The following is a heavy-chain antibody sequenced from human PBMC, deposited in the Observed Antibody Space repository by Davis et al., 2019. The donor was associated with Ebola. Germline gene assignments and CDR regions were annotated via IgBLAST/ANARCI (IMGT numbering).Heavy chain of an antibody. Sequence: PGGSLRLSCAASGFTFSSYGMHWVRQAPGKGLEWVAVIWYDGSNKYYADSVKGRFTISRDNSKNTLYLQMNSLRAEDTAVYYCARDPWAAAGLGMDVWGQGTTVTVSS. CDR3: ARDPWAAAGLGMDV. J-gene: IGHJ6*02. V-gene: IGHV3-33*01. CDR1: GFTFSSYG. D-gene: IGHD6-13*01. CDR2: IWYDGSNK.